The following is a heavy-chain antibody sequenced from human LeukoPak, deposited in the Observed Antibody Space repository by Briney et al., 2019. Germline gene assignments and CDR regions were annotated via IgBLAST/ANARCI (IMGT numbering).Heavy chain of an antibody. CDR1: GFTFSSYA. CDR3: ARDGLIGSGYDLPTFDY. V-gene: IGHV3-21*01. Sequence: KAGGSLRLSCAASGFTFSSYAMNWVRQAPGKGLEWVSSISSSSSYIYYADSVKGRFTISRDNAKNSLYLQMNSLRAEDTAVYYCARDGLIGSGYDLPTFDYWGQGTLVTVSS. D-gene: IGHD5-12*01. J-gene: IGHJ4*02. CDR2: ISSSSSYI.